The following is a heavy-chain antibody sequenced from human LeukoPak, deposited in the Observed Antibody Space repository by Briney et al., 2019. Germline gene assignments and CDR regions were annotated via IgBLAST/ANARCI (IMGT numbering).Heavy chain of an antibody. CDR1: GFPFSTHS. CDR3: AKEDMGFDP. V-gene: IGHV3-23*01. CDR2: ISAGGDFV. Sequence: GGSLRLSCAASGFPFSTHSLNWVRQAPGKGLEWVSSISAGGDFVYYGDSVKGRFTMSRDNSKNTLYLQMNSLRAEDTAVYYCAKEDMGFDPWGQGTLVTVSS. J-gene: IGHJ5*02. D-gene: IGHD1-26*01.